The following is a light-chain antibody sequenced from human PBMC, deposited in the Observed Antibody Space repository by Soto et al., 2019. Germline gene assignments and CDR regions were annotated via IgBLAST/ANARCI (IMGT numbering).Light chain of an antibody. J-gene: IGKJ2*01. CDR3: QQYGSSPALYT. V-gene: IGKV3-20*01. Sequence: EIVLTQSPGTLSLSPGERATLSCRASQSVSSSYLAWYQQKPGQAPRLLIYGASSRATGIPDRFSSSGSGTDFTLTISRLEPEDFAVYYCQQYGSSPALYTFGQGTKLEIK. CDR2: GAS. CDR1: QSVSSSY.